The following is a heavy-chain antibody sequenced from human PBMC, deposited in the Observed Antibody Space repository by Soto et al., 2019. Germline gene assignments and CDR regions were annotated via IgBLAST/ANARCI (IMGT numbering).Heavy chain of an antibody. CDR2: ISGSGGST. V-gene: IGHV3-23*01. J-gene: IGHJ4*02. CDR3: AKDPFRQWLVPLCYFDY. CDR1: GFTFSSYA. D-gene: IGHD6-19*01. Sequence: GGSLRLSCAASGFTFSSYAMSWVRQAPGKGLEWVSAISGSGGSTYYADSVKGRFTISRDNSKNTLYLQMNSLRAEDTAVYYCAKDPFRQWLVPLCYFDYWGQGTLVTVSS.